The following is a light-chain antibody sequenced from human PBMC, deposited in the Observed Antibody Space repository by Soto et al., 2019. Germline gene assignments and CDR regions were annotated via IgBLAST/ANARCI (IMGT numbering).Light chain of an antibody. CDR2: EVT. CDR1: RRDVGGYNY. Sequence: QSALTQPASVSGSPGQSITISCTGTRRDVGGYNYVSWYQQYPGKSPKLLIYEVTHRPSGVSNRFSGSKSGNTASRTISGLQAEDEADYYCSSYTISNTLPFVFGTGTKLTVL. J-gene: IGLJ1*01. V-gene: IGLV2-14*01. CDR3: SSYTISNTLPFV.